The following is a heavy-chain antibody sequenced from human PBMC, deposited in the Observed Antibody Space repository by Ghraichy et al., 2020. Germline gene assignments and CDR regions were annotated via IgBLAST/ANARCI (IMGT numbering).Heavy chain of an antibody. Sequence: TLSLTCTVSGGSISSSSYYWGWIRQPPGKGLEWIGSIYYSGSTYYNPSLKSRVTISVDTSKNQFSLKLSSVTAADTAVYYCAIRSTVTTLDYWGQGTLVTVSS. CDR1: GGSISSSSYY. V-gene: IGHV4-39*01. D-gene: IGHD4-17*01. CDR2: IYYSGST. J-gene: IGHJ4*02. CDR3: AIRSTVTTLDY.